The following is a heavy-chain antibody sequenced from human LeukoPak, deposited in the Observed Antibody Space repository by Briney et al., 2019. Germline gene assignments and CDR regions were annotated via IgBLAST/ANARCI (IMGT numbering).Heavy chain of an antibody. D-gene: IGHD1-7*01. Sequence: GASVKVSCKASGGTFSSYAISWVRQAPGQGLEWMGGIIPIFGTANYAQKFQGRVTITADESTSTAYMELSSLRSEDTAVYYCAKEPGTRRREFDYWGQGTLVTVSS. CDR1: GGTFSSYA. CDR2: IIPIFGTA. J-gene: IGHJ4*02. V-gene: IGHV1-69*13. CDR3: AKEPGTRRREFDY.